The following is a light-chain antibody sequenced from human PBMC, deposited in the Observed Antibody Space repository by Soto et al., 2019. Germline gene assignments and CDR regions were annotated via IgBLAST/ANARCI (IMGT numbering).Light chain of an antibody. J-gene: IGKJ1*01. CDR3: QHYSNDSEA. CDR2: GVF. V-gene: IGKV3-20*01. Sequence: EILLTQSPYTLSSSPGERATLSCRASQSGSSSYFACYQQRPGEPPPMLMYGVFTSVDDIPYTLSGSGSGADVTLTISSLQPDDFATYYCQHYSNDSEAFGQGTKV. CDR1: QSGSSSY.